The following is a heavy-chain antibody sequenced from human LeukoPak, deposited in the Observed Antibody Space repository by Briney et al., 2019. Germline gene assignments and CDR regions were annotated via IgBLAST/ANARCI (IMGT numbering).Heavy chain of an antibody. V-gene: IGHV2-5*02. D-gene: IGHD2-21*01. Sequence: SGPTLVKPTQTLTLTCTFSGFPLSTSEVGVTWIRQPPGKALEWLALIYWDDDKRYSPSLKSRVTITKDTSKNQVVLTMTNMDPVDTATYYCAHRPGRGIPAAHWGQGTLVTVSS. CDR2: IYWDDDK. CDR1: GFPLSTSEVG. J-gene: IGHJ4*02. CDR3: AHRPGRGIPAAH.